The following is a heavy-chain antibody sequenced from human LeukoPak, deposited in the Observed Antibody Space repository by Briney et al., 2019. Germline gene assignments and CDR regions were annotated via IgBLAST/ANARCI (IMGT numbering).Heavy chain of an antibody. CDR2: ISGSGGST. CDR1: GFTFSSYA. J-gene: IGHJ4*02. V-gene: IGHV3-23*01. CDR3: AKDPEDIVVVPAAIPDY. Sequence: GGSLRLSCAASGFTFSSYAMSWVRQAPGKGLEWGSAISGSGGSTYYAESVKGRFTISRDNSKNTLYLQMNSLRAEDTAVYYCAKDPEDIVVVPAAIPDYWGQGTLVTVSS. D-gene: IGHD2-2*02.